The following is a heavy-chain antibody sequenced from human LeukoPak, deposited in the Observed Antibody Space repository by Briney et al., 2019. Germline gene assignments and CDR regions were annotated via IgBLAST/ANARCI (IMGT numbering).Heavy chain of an antibody. CDR1: GGTFSSYA. J-gene: IGHJ4*02. Sequence: GASVKVSCKASGGTFSSYAISWVRQAPGQGLEWMGRIIPILGIANYAQKFQGRVTITADKSTSTAYMELSSLRSEDTAVYYCARGGGYYGSGSSDYWGQGTLVTVSS. D-gene: IGHD3-10*01. V-gene: IGHV1-69*04. CDR3: ARGGGYYGSGSSDY. CDR2: IIPILGIA.